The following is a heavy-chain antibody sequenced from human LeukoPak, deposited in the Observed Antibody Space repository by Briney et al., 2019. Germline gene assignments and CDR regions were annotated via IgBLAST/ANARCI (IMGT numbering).Heavy chain of an antibody. CDR1: GGSISSYY. CDR3: ASGGYDFWSRYYYYMDV. Sequence: SETLSLTCSVSGGSISSYYWSWIRQPPGKGLEWIGYIYYSGSTNYNPSLKSRVTISVDTSKNQFSLKLSSVTAADTAVYYCASGGYDFWSRYYYYMDVWGKGTTVTVSS. CDR2: IYYSGST. V-gene: IGHV4-59*08. J-gene: IGHJ6*03. D-gene: IGHD3-3*01.